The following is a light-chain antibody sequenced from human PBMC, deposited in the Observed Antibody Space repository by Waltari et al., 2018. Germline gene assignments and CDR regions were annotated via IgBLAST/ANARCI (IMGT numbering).Light chain of an antibody. CDR3: QQYKTHSRT. J-gene: IGKJ1*01. CDR1: QSVSSSY. CDR2: GAS. Sequence: EIVLTQSPGTLSLSPGERATLSCRASQSVSSSYLAWYQQKPSQAPRLLIYGASSRATGIPDRFSGSGSGTDFTLTISRLEPEDFAVYYCQQYKTHSRTFGQGTKV. V-gene: IGKV3-20*01.